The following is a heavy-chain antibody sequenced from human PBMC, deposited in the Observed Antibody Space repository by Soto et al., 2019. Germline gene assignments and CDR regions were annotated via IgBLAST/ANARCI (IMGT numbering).Heavy chain of an antibody. CDR3: ARDTYYYDSGGYIDAFDI. V-gene: IGHV4-30-4*01. CDR2: IYYSGST. J-gene: IGHJ3*02. CDR1: GGSISSGDYY. D-gene: IGHD3-22*01. Sequence: SETLSLTCTVSGGSISSGDYYWSWIRQPPGKGLEWIGYIYYSGSTYYNPSLKSRVTTSVDTSKNQFSLKLSSVTAADTAVYYCARDTYYYDSGGYIDAFDIWGQGTMVTVSS.